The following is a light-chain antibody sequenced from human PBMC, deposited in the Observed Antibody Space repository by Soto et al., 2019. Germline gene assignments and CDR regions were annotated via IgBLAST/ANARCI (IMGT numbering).Light chain of an antibody. CDR2: DDT. CDR3: QVWDDSTDHIYV. V-gene: IGLV3-21*02. CDR1: NVRSKS. Sequence: SYELTQPPSVSVAPGQTARITCGGNNVRSKSVHWYQQKSGQAPVVVVYDDTDRPSGIPERFSGSNSGNTATLTISRVEAGDEADYYCQVWDDSTDHIYVFGTGTKVTVL. J-gene: IGLJ1*01.